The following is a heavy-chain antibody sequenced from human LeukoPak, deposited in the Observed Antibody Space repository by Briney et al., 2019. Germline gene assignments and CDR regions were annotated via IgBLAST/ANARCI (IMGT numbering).Heavy chain of an antibody. J-gene: IGHJ4*02. V-gene: IGHV1-69*04. CDR3: ARDREMATGGFDY. D-gene: IGHD5-24*01. Sequence: GASVKVSCKTTGGTFSSHALNWVREAPGQGLEWVGRIIPSLGVENYAQKFQGRATITADKSTSTVYMELSSLTSEDTAVYYCARDREMATGGFDYWGQGTLVTVSS. CDR1: GGTFSSHA. CDR2: IIPSLGVE.